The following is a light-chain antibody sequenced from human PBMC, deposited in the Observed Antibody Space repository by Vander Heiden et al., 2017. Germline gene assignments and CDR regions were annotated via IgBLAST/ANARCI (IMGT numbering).Light chain of an antibody. CDR1: QDISNY. CDR3: QQYDNLPLT. CDR2: DAS. V-gene: IGKV1-33*01. Sequence: DIHMTVSRSSLSASVRDRVTITCQASQDISNYLNWYQQKPGKAPKLLIYDASNLETGVPARFSGSGSGTDFTFTISSLQPEDIATYYCQQYDNLPLTFGGGTKVEIK. J-gene: IGKJ4*01.